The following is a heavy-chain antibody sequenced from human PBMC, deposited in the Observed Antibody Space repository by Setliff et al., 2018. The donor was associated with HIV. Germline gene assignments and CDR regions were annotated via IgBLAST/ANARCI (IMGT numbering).Heavy chain of an antibody. CDR3: ARLSGPFDY. Sequence: LSLTCIVSGGSITSSTYYWGWIRQPPGKGLEWIGSIYYTGSTDYNPSLKSRITISVDTSKNQFSLKLSSVTAADTALYYCARLSGPFDYWGQGTLVTVSS. V-gene: IGHV4-39*01. J-gene: IGHJ4*02. CDR1: GGSITSSTYY. D-gene: IGHD1-26*01. CDR2: IYYTGST.